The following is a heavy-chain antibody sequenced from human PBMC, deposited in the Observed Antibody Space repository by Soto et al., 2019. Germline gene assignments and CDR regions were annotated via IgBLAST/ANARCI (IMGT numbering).Heavy chain of an antibody. Sequence: SGGSLRLSCAASGFTFSKFVMRWVHQTPGKGLEWVSTITETGGDTYYTDSVKGRFTISRDNSKNTLYLQMTSLRAEDTALYYCTKASPDRHHMDVWGQGTTVTVSS. J-gene: IGHJ6*02. V-gene: IGHV3-23*01. CDR3: TKASPDRHHMDV. CDR2: ITETGGDT. CDR1: GFTFSKFV.